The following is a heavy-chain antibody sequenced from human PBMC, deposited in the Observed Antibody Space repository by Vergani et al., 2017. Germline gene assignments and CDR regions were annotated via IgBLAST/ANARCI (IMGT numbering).Heavy chain of an antibody. J-gene: IGHJ5*02. V-gene: IGHV2-26*01. CDR3: ARILGSSYYYDSSGYYDH. CDR2: IFSNDEK. CDR1: GGSISSYYW. D-gene: IGHD3-22*01. Sequence: QESGPGLVKPSETLSLTCTVSGGSISSYYWSWIRQPPGKGLEWLAHIFSNDEKSYSTSLKSRLTISKDTSKSQVVLTMTNMDPVDTATYYCARILGSSYYYDSSGYYDHWGQGTLVTVSS.